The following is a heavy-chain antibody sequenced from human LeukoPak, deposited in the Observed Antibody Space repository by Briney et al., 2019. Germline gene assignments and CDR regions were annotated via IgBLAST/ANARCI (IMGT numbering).Heavy chain of an antibody. D-gene: IGHD3-22*01. Sequence: AGGSLRLSCAASGFTFSSYEMNWVRQAPGKGLEWVSYISSSGSTIYYADSVKGRFTISRDNAKNSLYLQMNSLRAEDTAVYYCAKGQRITMIVVVTAEYFQHWGQGTLVTVSS. J-gene: IGHJ1*01. CDR3: AKGQRITMIVVVTAEYFQH. V-gene: IGHV3-48*03. CDR2: ISSSGSTI. CDR1: GFTFSSYE.